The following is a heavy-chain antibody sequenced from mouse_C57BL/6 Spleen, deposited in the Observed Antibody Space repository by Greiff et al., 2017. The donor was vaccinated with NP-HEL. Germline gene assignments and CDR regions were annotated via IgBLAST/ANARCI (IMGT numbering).Heavy chain of an antibody. D-gene: IGHD1-1*01. CDR3: ARDGSGPFYAMDY. V-gene: IGHV1-82*01. Sequence: QVQLKQSGPELVKPGASVKISCKASGYAFSSSWMNWVKQRPGKGLEWIGRIYPGDGDTNYIGKFKGKATLTADNSSSTAYMQLSSLTSEDSAVYFCARDGSGPFYAMDYWGQGTSVTVSS. CDR2: IYPGDGDT. J-gene: IGHJ4*01. CDR1: GYAFSSSW.